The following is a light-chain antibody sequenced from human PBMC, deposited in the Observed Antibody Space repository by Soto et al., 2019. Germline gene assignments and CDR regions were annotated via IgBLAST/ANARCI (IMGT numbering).Light chain of an antibody. J-gene: IGKJ2*01. CDR1: QSVSSN. Sequence: EIVMTQSPATLSVSPGERATLSCRASQSVSSNLAWYQQKPGQAPRPLIYGASTRATGIPARFSGSGSGTEFTLTISSLQSEDFAVYYCHQYNNWPSFGQGTKLEIK. CDR2: GAS. V-gene: IGKV3-15*01. CDR3: HQYNNWPS.